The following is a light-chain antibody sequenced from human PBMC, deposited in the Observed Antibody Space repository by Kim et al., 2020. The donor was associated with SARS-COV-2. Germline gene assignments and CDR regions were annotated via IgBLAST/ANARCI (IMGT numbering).Light chain of an antibody. J-gene: IGKJ5*01. CDR2: GAS. Sequence: EIVMTQSPATLSVSPGERATLSCRASQSVGSNLAWYQQKPGQAPRLLLYGASTRATGIPARFSGSGSGTEFTLTISSLQSEDVAVYYCQQFYNWPPITVGQGTRLEIK. V-gene: IGKV3-15*01. CDR1: QSVGSN. CDR3: QQFYNWPPIT.